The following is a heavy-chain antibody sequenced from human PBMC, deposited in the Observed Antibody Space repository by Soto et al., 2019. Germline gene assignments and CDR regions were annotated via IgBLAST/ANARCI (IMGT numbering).Heavy chain of an antibody. CDR2: INHSGST. CDR1: GGSFSGYY. J-gene: IGHJ4*02. Sequence: SETLSLTCAVYGGSFSGYYWSWIRQPPGKGLEWIGEINHSGSTNYNPSLKSRVTISVDTSKNQFSLKLSSVTAADTAVYYCAAMNIVATIPNFDYWGQGTLVTVSS. D-gene: IGHD5-12*01. CDR3: AAMNIVATIPNFDY. V-gene: IGHV4-34*01.